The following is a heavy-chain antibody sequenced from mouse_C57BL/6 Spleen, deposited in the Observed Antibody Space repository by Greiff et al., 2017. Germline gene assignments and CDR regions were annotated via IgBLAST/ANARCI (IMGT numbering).Heavy chain of an antibody. CDR2: IHPNSGST. CDR3: ARSDYYGSSLYAMDY. D-gene: IGHD1-1*01. J-gene: IGHJ4*01. CDR1: GYTFTSYW. V-gene: IGHV1-64*01. Sequence: QVQLQQPGAELVKPGASVKLSCKASGYTFTSYWMHWVKQRPGQGLEWIGMIHPNSGSTNYNEKFKSKATLTVDKSSSTAYMQLSSLTSEDSAVYYGARSDYYGSSLYAMDYWGQGTSVTVSS.